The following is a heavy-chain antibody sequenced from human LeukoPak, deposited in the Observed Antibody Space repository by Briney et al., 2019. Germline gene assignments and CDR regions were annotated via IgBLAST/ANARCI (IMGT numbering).Heavy chain of an antibody. CDR2: IYSGGST. D-gene: IGHD6-19*01. CDR3: ASRAGYSSGWYDGLYFDL. V-gene: IGHV3-53*01. Sequence: GGSLRLSCAASGFTVSSNYMSWVRQAPGKGLEWVSVIYSGGSTYYADSVKGRFTISRDNSKNTLYLQMNSLRAEDTAVYYCASRAGYSSGWYDGLYFDLWGRGTLVTVSS. CDR1: GFTVSSNY. J-gene: IGHJ2*01.